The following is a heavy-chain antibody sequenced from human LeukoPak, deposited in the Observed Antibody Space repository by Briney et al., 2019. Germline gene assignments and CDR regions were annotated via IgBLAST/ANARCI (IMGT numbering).Heavy chain of an antibody. Sequence: GGSLRLSCAASAFTFSSYGMHWVRQAPGKGLEWVAVIWFDGSNKYYADSVKGRFTISRDNSKNTLYMQMNSLRAEDTAVYYCARTIDHYYDSSGEIADYGMDVWGQGTTVTVSS. CDR3: ARTIDHYYDSSGEIADYGMDV. CDR1: AFTFSSYG. J-gene: IGHJ6*02. D-gene: IGHD3-22*01. V-gene: IGHV3-33*01. CDR2: IWFDGSNK.